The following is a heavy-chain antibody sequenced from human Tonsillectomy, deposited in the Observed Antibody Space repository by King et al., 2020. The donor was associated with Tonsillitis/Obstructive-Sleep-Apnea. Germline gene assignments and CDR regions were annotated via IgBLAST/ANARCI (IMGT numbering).Heavy chain of an antibody. Sequence: QLQESGPGLVKPSETLSLTCTVSGGSISTYYWTWIRQPPGKGLEWIGTIYYSGKTYYNPSLKSRVTISVDTSKNQFSLKLSSVTAADTAVYYCARRVNFDSNFDYWGQGTLVTVSS. CDR3: ARRVNFDSNFDY. D-gene: IGHD1-7*01. CDR2: IYYSGKT. J-gene: IGHJ4*02. CDR1: GGSISTYY. V-gene: IGHV4-59*04.